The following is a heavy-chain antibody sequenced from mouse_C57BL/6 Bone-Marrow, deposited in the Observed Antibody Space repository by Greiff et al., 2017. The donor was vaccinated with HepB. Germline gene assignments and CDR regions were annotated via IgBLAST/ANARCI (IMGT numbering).Heavy chain of an antibody. CDR1: GFSLTSYG. Sequence: VKLMESGPGLVQPSQSLSITCTVSGFSLTSYGVHWVRQSPGKGLEWLGVIWSGGSTDYNAAFISRLSISKDNSKSQVFFKMNSLQADDTAIYYCAREDYDYFAWFAYWGQGTLVTVSA. CDR2: IWSGGST. D-gene: IGHD2-4*01. CDR3: AREDYDYFAWFAY. J-gene: IGHJ3*01. V-gene: IGHV2-2*01.